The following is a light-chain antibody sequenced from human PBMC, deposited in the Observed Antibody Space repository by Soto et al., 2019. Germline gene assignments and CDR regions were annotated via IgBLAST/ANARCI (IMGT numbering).Light chain of an antibody. J-gene: IGKJ4*01. Sequence: DIQMTQSPSSVSASVGDRVTVTCRASQPLSWWLAWYKQKPGKAPKHLIYAASSLQSGVTSRFSGSGSGKDFTLTISSLQPEDFSTDYGQQTITFLAFAFGGGAKVEIK. CDR1: QPLSWW. V-gene: IGKV1-12*01. CDR3: QQTITFLAFA. CDR2: AAS.